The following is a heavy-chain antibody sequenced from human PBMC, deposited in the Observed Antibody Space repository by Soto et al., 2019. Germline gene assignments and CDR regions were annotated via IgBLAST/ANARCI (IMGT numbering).Heavy chain of an antibody. CDR3: QLRSVHFDDGGFPSFYSGLDV. CDR1: GGNFNNYT. J-gene: IGHJ6*02. Sequence: VQLVQSGAEVKKPGSSVKVSCEASGGNFNNYTISWVRQAPGHGLEWMGGFIPLFFTASYSQTFQGRVTITADRSTSSVYMELSSLRYEDTGVYYCQLRSVHFDDGGFPSFYSGLDVWGQGTTVTVS. V-gene: IGHV1-69*06. CDR2: FIPLFFTA. D-gene: IGHD2-15*01.